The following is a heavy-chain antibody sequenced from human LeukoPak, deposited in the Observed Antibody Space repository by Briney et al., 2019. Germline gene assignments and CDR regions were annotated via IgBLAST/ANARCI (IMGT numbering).Heavy chain of an antibody. V-gene: IGHV1-24*01. J-gene: IGHJ4*02. CDR3: ATGPFYCSSTSCYVDY. D-gene: IGHD2-2*01. CDR2: FDPEDGET. Sequence: ASVKVSCKVSGYTLTELSMHWVRQAPGKGLEWMGGFDPEDGETIYAQKFQGRVTMTEDTSTDTAYIELSSLRSEDTAVYYCATGPFYCSSTSCYVDYWGQGTLVTVSS. CDR1: GYTLTELS.